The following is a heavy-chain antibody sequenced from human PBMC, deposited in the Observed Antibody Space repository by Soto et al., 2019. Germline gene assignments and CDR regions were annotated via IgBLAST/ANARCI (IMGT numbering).Heavy chain of an antibody. J-gene: IGHJ4*02. CDR3: AKVPMVRGVTGEGVDY. CDR1: GFTFSSYA. V-gene: IGHV3-23*01. CDR2: ISGSGGST. D-gene: IGHD3-10*01. Sequence: EVQLLESGGGLVQPGGSLRLSCAASGFTFSSYAMSWVRQAPGKGLEWVSAISGSGGSTYYADSVKGRFTISRDNSKNTLYLQMNSLRAEDTAVYYCAKVPMVRGVTGEGVDYCGQGTLVTVSS.